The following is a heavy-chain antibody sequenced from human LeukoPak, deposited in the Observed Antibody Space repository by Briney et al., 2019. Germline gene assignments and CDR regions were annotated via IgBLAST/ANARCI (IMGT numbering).Heavy chain of an antibody. J-gene: IGHJ4*02. CDR1: GFTFSSYS. Sequence: GGSPRLSCAASGFTFSSYSMNWVRQAPGKGLEWVSSISSSSSYIYYADSVKGRFTISRDNAKNSLYLRMNSLRAEDTAVYYCARDTYDYVWGGYRFDYWGQGTLVTVSS. V-gene: IGHV3-21*01. CDR2: ISSSSSYI. D-gene: IGHD3-16*02. CDR3: ARDTYDYVWGGYRFDY.